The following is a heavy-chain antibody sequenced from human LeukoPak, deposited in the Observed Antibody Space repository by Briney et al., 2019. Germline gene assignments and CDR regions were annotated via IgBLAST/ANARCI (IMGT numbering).Heavy chain of an antibody. Sequence: GGSLRLSCAASGFTFSSYAMSWVRQAPGKGLEWVSAISGSGVSRYYADSVKGRFTISRDNSKNTLYLQMNSLRAEDTAVYYCARSQGSTWSDYWGQGTLVTVSS. J-gene: IGHJ4*02. D-gene: IGHD6-13*01. V-gene: IGHV3-23*01. CDR3: ARSQGSTWSDY. CDR1: GFTFSSYA. CDR2: ISGSGVSR.